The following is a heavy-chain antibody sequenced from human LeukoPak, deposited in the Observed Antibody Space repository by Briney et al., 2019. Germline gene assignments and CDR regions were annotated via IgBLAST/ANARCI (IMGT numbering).Heavy chain of an antibody. V-gene: IGHV4-59*01. CDR3: ARMRTGTIANFDY. J-gene: IGHJ4*02. D-gene: IGHD1-7*01. CDR2: IYYSGST. Sequence: SETLSLTCTVPGGSISSYYWSWIRQPPGKGLEWIGYIYYSGSTNYNPSLKSRVTISVDTSKNQFSLKLSSVTAADTAVYYCARMRTGTIANFDYWGQGTLVTVSS. CDR1: GGSISSYY.